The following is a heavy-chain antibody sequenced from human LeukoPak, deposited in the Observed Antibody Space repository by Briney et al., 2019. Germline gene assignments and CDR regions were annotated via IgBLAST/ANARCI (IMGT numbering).Heavy chain of an antibody. D-gene: IGHD2-2*01. CDR1: GYSISSGYY. CDR3: ARQGSCSNTNCNRWFDP. J-gene: IGHJ5*02. CDR2: IYHNGDT. Sequence: SETLSLTCAVSGYSISSGYYWGWIRQPPGEGLGGTAIIYHNGDTYYNSSLKSRVTVSVDTSKNQFYLKVSSVTAADTALYYCARQGSCSNTNCNRWFDPWGQGTLVTVSS. V-gene: IGHV4-38-2*01.